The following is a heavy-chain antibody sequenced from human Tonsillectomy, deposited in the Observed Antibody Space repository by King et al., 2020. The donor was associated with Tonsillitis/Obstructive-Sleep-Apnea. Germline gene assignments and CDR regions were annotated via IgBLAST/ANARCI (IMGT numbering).Heavy chain of an antibody. CDR2: IIPILGIA. Sequence: QLVQSGAEVKKPGSSVKVSCKASGGTFSSYAISWVRQAPGQGLEWMGRIIPILGIANYAQKFQGRVTITADKSTSTAYMELSSLRSEDTAVYYCARDLSECYDSSGYPTYFDYWGQGTLVTVSS. D-gene: IGHD3-22*01. J-gene: IGHJ4*02. CDR3: ARDLSECYDSSGYPTYFDY. CDR1: GGTFSSYA. V-gene: IGHV1-69*04.